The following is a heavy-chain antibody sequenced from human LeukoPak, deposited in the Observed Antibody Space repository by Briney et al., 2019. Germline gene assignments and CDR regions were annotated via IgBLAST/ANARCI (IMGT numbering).Heavy chain of an antibody. J-gene: IGHJ4*02. CDR3: ARSASVSSGSPSFDY. CDR2: IWYDGSNK. D-gene: IGHD3-22*01. CDR1: GFTFSSYG. Sequence: GGSLGLSCAASGFTFSSYGMHWVRQAPGKGLEWVAVIWYDGSNKYYADSVKGRFTISRDNSKNTLYLQMNSLRAEDTAVYYCARSASVSSGSPSFDYWGQGTLVTVSS. V-gene: IGHV3-33*01.